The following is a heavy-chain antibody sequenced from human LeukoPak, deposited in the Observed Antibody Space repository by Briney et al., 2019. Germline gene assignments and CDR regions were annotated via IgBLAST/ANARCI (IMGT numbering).Heavy chain of an antibody. Sequence: GGSLRLSCAASGFTFSSYSMNWVRQAPGKGLEWVSYISSSSSTIYYADSVKGRFTISRDNAKNSLYLQMNSLRAEDTAVYYCARDMAPGYYYYGMDVWGQGTTVTVSS. V-gene: IGHV3-48*04. D-gene: IGHD3-10*01. CDR1: GFTFSSYS. CDR3: ARDMAPGYYYYGMDV. J-gene: IGHJ6*02. CDR2: ISSSSSTI.